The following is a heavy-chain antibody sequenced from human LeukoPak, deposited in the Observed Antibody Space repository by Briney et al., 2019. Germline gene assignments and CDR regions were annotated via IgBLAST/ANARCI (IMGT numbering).Heavy chain of an antibody. D-gene: IGHD6-13*01. CDR2: INPNSGGT. Sequence: ASVTVSCKASGYTFTGYYMHWVRQAPGQGLEWVGWINPNSGGTNYAQKFQVRGTMTRDTSISTAYMELSRVRSDDTGVYYCARSAESSSWVEFDYWGQGTLVTVSS. V-gene: IGHV1-2*02. CDR1: GYTFTGYY. CDR3: ARSAESSSWVEFDY. J-gene: IGHJ4*02.